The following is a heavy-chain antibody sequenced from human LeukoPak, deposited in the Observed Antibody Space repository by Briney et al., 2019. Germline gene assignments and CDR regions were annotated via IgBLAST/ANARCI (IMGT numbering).Heavy chain of an antibody. CDR1: GFMFSNCV. Sequence: GGSLRLSCAASGFMFSNCVISWVRQAPGKGLEWLTAIISSGTTRYYAESVKGRFTISRDNSNNTVFLEMNSLRVEDTAVYYCAKSLTIWSSGSLDHWGQGTLVTVSS. V-gene: IGHV3-23*01. CDR2: IISSGTTR. J-gene: IGHJ4*02. D-gene: IGHD3-22*01. CDR3: AKSLTIWSSGSLDH.